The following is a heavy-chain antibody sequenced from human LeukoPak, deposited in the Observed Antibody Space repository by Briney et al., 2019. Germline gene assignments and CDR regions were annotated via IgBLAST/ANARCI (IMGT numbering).Heavy chain of an antibody. CDR3: ARAQGLAADS. J-gene: IGHJ4*02. V-gene: IGHV3-11*06. Sequence: GGSLRLSCAASGFTFSDYYMSWIRQAPGKGLEWVSYISSSSGYTSYADSVKGRFTISRDNANNSLYLQMNSLRAEDAAVYYCARAQGLAADSWGQGTLVTVSS. CDR1: GFTFSDYY. D-gene: IGHD3-16*01. CDR2: ISSSSGYT.